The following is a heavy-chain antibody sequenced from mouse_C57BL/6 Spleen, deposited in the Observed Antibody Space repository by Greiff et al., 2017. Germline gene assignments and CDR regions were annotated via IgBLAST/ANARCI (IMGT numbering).Heavy chain of an antibody. CDR1: GFTFSSYG. CDR2: ISSGGSYT. Sequence: EVQVVESGGDLVKPGGSLKLSCAASGFTFSSYGMSWVRQTPDKRLEWVATISSGGSYTYYPDSVKGRFTFSRNNAKNTLYLQMSSLKSEDTAMYYCARPGGYALDYWGQGTSVTVSS. V-gene: IGHV5-6*01. J-gene: IGHJ4*01. CDR3: ARPGGYALDY.